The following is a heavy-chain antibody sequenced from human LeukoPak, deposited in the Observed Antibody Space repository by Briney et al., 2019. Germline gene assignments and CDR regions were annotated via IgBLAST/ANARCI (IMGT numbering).Heavy chain of an antibody. J-gene: IGHJ6*02. CDR3: ARGTTISAYYGMDV. D-gene: IGHD1-1*01. CDR1: GFTFSSYG. CDR2: IWYDGSNK. Sequence: GGSLRLSCAASGFTFSSYGMHWVRQAPGKGLEWVAVIWYDGSNKYYADSVKGRFAISRDNAKNSLYLQMNSLRAEDTAVYYCARGTTISAYYGMDVWGQGTTVTVSS. V-gene: IGHV3-33*01.